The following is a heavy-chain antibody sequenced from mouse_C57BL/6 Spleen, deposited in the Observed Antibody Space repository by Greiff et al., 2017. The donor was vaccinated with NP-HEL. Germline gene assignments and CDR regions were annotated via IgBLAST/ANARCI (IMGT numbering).Heavy chain of an antibody. J-gene: IGHJ1*03. Sequence: EVQLQQSGPELVKPGASVKIPCKASGYTFTDYNMDWVKQSHGKSLEWIGDINPNNGGTIYNQKFKGKATLTVDKSSSTAYMELRSLTSEDTAVYDGARIWGPNWYFDVWGTGTTVTVSA. D-gene: IGHD4-1*01. V-gene: IGHV1-18*01. CDR3: ARIWGPNWYFDV. CDR1: GYTFTDYN. CDR2: INPNNGGT.